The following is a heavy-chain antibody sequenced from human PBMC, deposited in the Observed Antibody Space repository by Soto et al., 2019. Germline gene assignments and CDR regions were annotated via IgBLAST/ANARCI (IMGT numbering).Heavy chain of an antibody. Sequence: GASVKVSCKASGYSVTNNDVSRVRQATGQGLEWMGWMNPGSGDTVYAQKFQGRVTMTRDISIATAYMELSSLRSDDTAIYYCARMATFGSLNWFDPWGQVTLVTVSS. D-gene: IGHD3-16*01. J-gene: IGHJ5*02. CDR3: ARMATFGSLNWFDP. CDR2: MNPGSGDT. CDR1: GYSVTNND. V-gene: IGHV1-8*01.